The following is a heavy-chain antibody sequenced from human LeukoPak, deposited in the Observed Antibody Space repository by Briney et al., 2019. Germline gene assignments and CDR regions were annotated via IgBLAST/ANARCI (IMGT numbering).Heavy chain of an antibody. CDR1: GFTFSSYG. Sequence: PGRSLRLSCAASGFTFSSYGMHWVRQAPGKGLEWVAVISYDGSNKYYADSAKGRFTISRDNSRNTLYLQMNSLTAEDTAVFYCAKDGVILAPGVYWYMDVWGRGTTVTVSS. CDR3: AKDGVILAPGVYWYMDV. J-gene: IGHJ6*03. V-gene: IGHV3-30*18. D-gene: IGHD3-16*02. CDR2: ISYDGSNK.